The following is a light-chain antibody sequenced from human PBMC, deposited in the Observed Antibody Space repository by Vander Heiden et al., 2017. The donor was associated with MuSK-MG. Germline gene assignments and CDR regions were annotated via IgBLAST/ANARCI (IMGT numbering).Light chain of an antibody. CDR3: QQSYSTPPT. V-gene: IGKV1-39*01. CDR1: QCISSY. CDR2: AAS. Sequence: IEMDESPSPLSAPGGDRVTTTCLASQCISSYLHWYQQKPGKAPKLLIYAASRLQSGVPSRFSGSGSGTDFTLTISSLQPEDFATYYCQQSYSTPPTFGGGTKVXIK. J-gene: IGKJ4*01.